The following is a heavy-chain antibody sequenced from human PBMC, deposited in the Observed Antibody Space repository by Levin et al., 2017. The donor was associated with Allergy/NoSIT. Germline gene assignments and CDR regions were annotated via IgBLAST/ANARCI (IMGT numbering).Heavy chain of an antibody. CDR2: IDWDDDK. CDR3: ARSPIVVVPAAIGAGLDYYYGMDV. V-gene: IGHV2-70*01. CDR1: GFSLSTSGMC. Sequence: SGPTLVKPTQTLTLTCTFSGFSLSTSGMCVSWIRQPPGKALEWLALIDWDDDKYYSTSLKTRLTISKDTSKNQVVLTMTNMDPVDTATYYCARSPIVVVPAAIGAGLDYYYGMDVWGQGTTVTVSS. J-gene: IGHJ6*02. D-gene: IGHD2-2*01.